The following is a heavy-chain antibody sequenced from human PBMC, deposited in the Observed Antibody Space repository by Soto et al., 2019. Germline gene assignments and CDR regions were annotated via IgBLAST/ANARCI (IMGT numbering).Heavy chain of an antibody. D-gene: IGHD5-12*01. CDR2: IYHSGST. CDR1: GGSISSGGYS. J-gene: IGHJ2*01. Sequence: QLQLQESGSGLVKPSQTLSLTCAVSGGSISSGGYSWSWIRQPPGKGLEWIVYIYHSGSTYYNPYLKSRVTISVDRSKNQFSLKLSSVTAADTAVYYCARDRGGDGYNYFGWYFDLWGRGTLVTVSS. CDR3: ARDRGGDGYNYFGWYFDL. V-gene: IGHV4-30-2*01.